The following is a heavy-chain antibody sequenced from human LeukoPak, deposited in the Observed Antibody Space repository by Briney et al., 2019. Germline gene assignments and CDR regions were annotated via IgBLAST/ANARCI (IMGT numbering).Heavy chain of an antibody. Sequence: SETLSLTCTVSGGSISSGGYYWSWIRQHPGKGLEWIGYIYYSGSTYYNPSLKSRVTISVDTSKNQFSLKLSSVTAADTAVYYCARDRGGLYSGYDLASDYWGQGTLVTVSS. CDR2: IYYSGST. CDR1: GGSISSGGYY. V-gene: IGHV4-31*03. J-gene: IGHJ4*02. D-gene: IGHD5-12*01. CDR3: ARDRGGLYSGYDLASDY.